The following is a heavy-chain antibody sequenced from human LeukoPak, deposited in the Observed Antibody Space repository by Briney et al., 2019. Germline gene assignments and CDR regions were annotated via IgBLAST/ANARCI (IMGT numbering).Heavy chain of an antibody. CDR2: MNPDSGNT. D-gene: IGHD3-16*01. V-gene: IGHV1-8*01. CDR1: GSTFTSYD. J-gene: IGHJ4*02. Sequence: ASVKVSXKASGSTFTSYDINWVRQATGQGLEWMGWMNPDSGNTGYAQKFQGRVTMTRNTSISTAYMELSSLRSEDTAVYYCARAKRLGGNYYFDYWGQGTLVAVSS. CDR3: ARAKRLGGNYYFDY.